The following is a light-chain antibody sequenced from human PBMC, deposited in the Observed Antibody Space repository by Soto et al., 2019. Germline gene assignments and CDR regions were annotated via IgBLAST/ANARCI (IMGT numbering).Light chain of an antibody. CDR3: QQTYNTPPLT. J-gene: IGKJ4*01. CDR2: AAS. CDR1: QIITSY. V-gene: IGKV1-39*01. Sequence: DIQMTQSRSSLSASVGDRVTITCRASQIITSYLNWYQQKPGKAPELLIYAASSLRSGGPSRFNGSGSGTDFTLPINSLQPEDFGTYDWQQTYNTPPLTFGGGTKVEIK.